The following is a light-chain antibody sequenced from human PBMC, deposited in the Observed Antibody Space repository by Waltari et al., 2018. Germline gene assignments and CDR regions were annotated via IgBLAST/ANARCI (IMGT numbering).Light chain of an antibody. V-gene: IGKV2-28*01. Sequence: DIVMTQSPLSLPVPPGEPASISCRSSQSLLHSNGYNYLDWYLQKPGQSPQLLIYLGSNRASGVPDRFSGSGSGTDFTLKISRAEAEDVGIYYCMQALQTPYTFGQGTKLEIK. CDR3: MQALQTPYT. CDR1: QSLLHSNGYNY. CDR2: LGS. J-gene: IGKJ2*01.